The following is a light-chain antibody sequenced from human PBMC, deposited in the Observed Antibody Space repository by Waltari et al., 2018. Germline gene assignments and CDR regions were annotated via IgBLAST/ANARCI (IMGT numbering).Light chain of an antibody. CDR2: GAS. J-gene: IGKJ2*01. CDR1: QSVSSN. CDR3: QQYNNWPPYT. Sequence: EIVMTQSPATLSVSPGDRATLSCSASQSVSSNLACYQQKPGQAPRLLIYGASTRATGIPARFSGSGYGTEFTLIISSLQSEDFAVYYCQQYNNWPPYTFGQGTKLEIK. V-gene: IGKV3-15*01.